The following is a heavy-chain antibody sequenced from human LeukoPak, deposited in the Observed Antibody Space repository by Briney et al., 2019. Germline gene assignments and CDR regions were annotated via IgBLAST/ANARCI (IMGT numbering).Heavy chain of an antibody. Sequence: PGGSLRLSCAASGFTFSSYAMSWVRQAPGKGLEWVSAISYDGAGTYYADSVKGRFTISRDNSKNALYLQINSLRAEDTALFYCAKLNSGSYSDYWGQGTLVTVSS. J-gene: IGHJ4*02. V-gene: IGHV3-23*01. CDR1: GFTFSSYA. CDR3: AKLNSGSYSDY. CDR2: ISYDGAGT. D-gene: IGHD1-26*01.